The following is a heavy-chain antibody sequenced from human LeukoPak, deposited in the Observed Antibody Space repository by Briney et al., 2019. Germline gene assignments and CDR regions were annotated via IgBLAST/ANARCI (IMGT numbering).Heavy chain of an antibody. CDR3: ARGYSSSSGGWFDP. CDR1: GGSISSYY. D-gene: IGHD6-6*01. CDR2: IYYSGST. V-gene: IGHV4-59*01. J-gene: IGHJ5*02. Sequence: PSETLSLTCTVSGGSISSYYWSWIRQPPGKGLEWLGYIYYSGSTNYNPSLKSRVTISVDTSKNQFSLKLSSVTAADTAVYYCARGYSSSSGGWFDPWGQGTLVTVSS.